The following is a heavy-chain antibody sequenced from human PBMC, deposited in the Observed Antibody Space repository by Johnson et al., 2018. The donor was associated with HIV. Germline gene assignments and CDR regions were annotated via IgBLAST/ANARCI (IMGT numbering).Heavy chain of an antibody. V-gene: IGHV3-30*02. CDR3: AKERSFTADAFDI. CDR2: IRYDGSNK. J-gene: IGHJ3*02. D-gene: IGHD3-10*01. CDR1: GFTFSSYG. Sequence: VQLVESGGGLVQPGGSLRLSCAASGFTFSSYGMHWVRQAPGKGLEWVAFIRYDGSNKYYADSVKGRFTISRDNSKNTLYLQMNSLRAEDTAVYYCAKERSFTADAFDIWGQGTMVTVSS.